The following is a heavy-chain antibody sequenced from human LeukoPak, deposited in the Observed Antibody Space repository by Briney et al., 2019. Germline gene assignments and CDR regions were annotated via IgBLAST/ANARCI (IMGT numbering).Heavy chain of an antibody. CDR2: IYYSGST. J-gene: IGHJ5*02. D-gene: IGHD1-1*01. CDR1: GGSISSSSYY. V-gene: IGHV4-39*07. CDR3: ARDLVRRVFDP. Sequence: SETLSLTCTVSGGSISSSSYYWGWIRQPLGKGLEWIGSIYYSGSTYYNPSLKSRVTISVDTSKNQFSLKLSSVTAADTAVYYCARDLVRRVFDPWAQGTLVTVSS.